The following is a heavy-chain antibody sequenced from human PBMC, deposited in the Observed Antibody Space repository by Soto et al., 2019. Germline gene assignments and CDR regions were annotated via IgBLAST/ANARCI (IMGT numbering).Heavy chain of an antibody. CDR1: GFTFNIFG. V-gene: IGHV3-30*18. CDR3: AKGSTRWLESLLHY. D-gene: IGHD5-12*01. CDR2: ISNDGTNK. Sequence: GGSLRLSCAASGFTFNIFGMHWVRQAPGKGLEWVALISNDGTNKYYADSVRGRFTISRDSSKNTVFPQMDSLRADDTAVYYCAKGSTRWLESLLHYWGQGTLVTVS. J-gene: IGHJ4*02.